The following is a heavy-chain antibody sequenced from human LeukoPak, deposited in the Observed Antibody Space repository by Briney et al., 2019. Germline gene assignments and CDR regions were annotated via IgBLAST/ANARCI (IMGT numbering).Heavy chain of an antibody. D-gene: IGHD2-8*01. V-gene: IGHV1-8*01. CDR1: GYTFTSYD. CDR2: MNPNSCNT. CDR3: ASTKQGLLRWLDAFDI. Sequence: ASVKVSCKASGYTFTSYDINWVRQATGQGLEWMGWMNPNSCNTGYAQKFQGRVTMTRNTSISTAYMELSSLRSEDTAVYYCASTKQGLLRWLDAFDIWGQGTMVTVSS. J-gene: IGHJ3*02.